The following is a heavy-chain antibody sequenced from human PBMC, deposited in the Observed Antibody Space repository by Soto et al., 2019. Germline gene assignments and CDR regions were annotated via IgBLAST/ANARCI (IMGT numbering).Heavy chain of an antibody. CDR2: INPSGGST. J-gene: IGHJ3*02. CDR1: GYTFTSYY. V-gene: IGHV1-46*01. D-gene: IGHD6-13*01. CDR3: AAQLGGGDSRPGGVNGFDI. Sequence: ASVKVSCKASGYTFTSYYMHWVRRAPGQGLEWMGIINPSGGSTSYAQKFQGRVTMTRDTSTSTVYMELSSLRSEDTAVYHCAAQLGGGDSRPGGVNGFDIWGQGTMVTVSS.